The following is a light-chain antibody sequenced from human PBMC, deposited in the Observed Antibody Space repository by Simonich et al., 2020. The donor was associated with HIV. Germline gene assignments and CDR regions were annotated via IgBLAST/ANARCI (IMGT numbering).Light chain of an antibody. CDR1: SSDVGSYNL. J-gene: IGLJ3*02. CDR2: DVS. Sequence: QSALTQPASVSGSPGQSTTISCTGTSSDVGSYNLVSWYQQHPGKAPKLMIYDVSKRPSGFSNRFSGSKSGNTASLTISGLQAEDEADYYCSSYTSSSTLVFGGGTKLTVL. CDR3: SSYTSSSTLV. V-gene: IGLV2-14*02.